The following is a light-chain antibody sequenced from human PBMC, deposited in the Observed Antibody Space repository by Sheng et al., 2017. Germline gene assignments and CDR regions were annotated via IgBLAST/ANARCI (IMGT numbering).Light chain of an antibody. Sequence: DIQMTQSPSSLSASVGDRVTITCRASQSISSYLNWYQQKPGKAPKLLIYAASSLQSGVPSRFTGGGSGTNFTLTISSLQRDDFATYYCQQSNSPPRTFGQGTRLEIK. CDR1: QSISSY. CDR3: QQSNSPPRT. J-gene: IGKJ2*01. CDR2: AAS. V-gene: IGKV1-39*01.